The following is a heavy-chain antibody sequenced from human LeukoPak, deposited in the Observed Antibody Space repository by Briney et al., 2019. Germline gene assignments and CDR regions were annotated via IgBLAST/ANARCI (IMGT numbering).Heavy chain of an antibody. D-gene: IGHD3-22*01. CDR1: GGSFSGYY. CDR2: INHSGST. Sequence: ASETLSLTCAVYGGSFSGYYWSWIRQPPGKGLEWIGEINHSGSTNYNPSLKSRVTISVDTSKNQFSLKLSSVTAADTAVYYCARAPYYDNRGQVDYWGQGTLVTVSS. CDR3: ARAPYYDNRGQVDY. J-gene: IGHJ4*02. V-gene: IGHV4-34*01.